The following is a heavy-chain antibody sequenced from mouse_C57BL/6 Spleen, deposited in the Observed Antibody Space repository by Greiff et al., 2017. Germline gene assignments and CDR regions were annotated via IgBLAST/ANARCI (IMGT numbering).Heavy chain of an antibody. D-gene: IGHD1-1*01. J-gene: IGHJ4*01. Sequence: VHVKQSGAELVKPGASVKLSCTASGFNIKDYYMHWVKQRTEQGLEWIGRIDPEDGETKYAPKFQGKATITADTSSNTAYLQLSSLTSEDTAVYYCAPGGYYGSSPLAMDYWGQGTSVTVSS. CDR3: APGGYYGSSPLAMDY. V-gene: IGHV14-2*01. CDR1: GFNIKDYY. CDR2: IDPEDGET.